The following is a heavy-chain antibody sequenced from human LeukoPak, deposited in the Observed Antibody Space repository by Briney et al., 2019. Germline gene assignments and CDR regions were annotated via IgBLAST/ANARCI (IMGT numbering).Heavy chain of an antibody. Sequence: PGGSLRLSCAASGFTFSTYAMSWVRQAPGKGLEWVANIKQDGSEKYYVDSVKGRFTISRDNAKNSLYLQMNSLRAEDTAVYYCARAVVPAAPGYYYYMDVWGKGTTVTVSS. CDR2: IKQDGSEK. D-gene: IGHD2-2*01. CDR1: GFTFSTYA. CDR3: ARAVVPAAPGYYYYMDV. J-gene: IGHJ6*03. V-gene: IGHV3-7*01.